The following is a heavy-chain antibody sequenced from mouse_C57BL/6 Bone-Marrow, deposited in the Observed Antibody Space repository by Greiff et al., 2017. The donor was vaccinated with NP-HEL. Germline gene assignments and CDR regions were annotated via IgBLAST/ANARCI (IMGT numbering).Heavy chain of an antibody. V-gene: IGHV5-6*02. J-gene: IGHJ4*01. D-gene: IGHD1-1*01. CDR1: GFTFSSYG. Sequence: DVMLVESGGDLVKPGGSLKLSCAASGFTFSSYGMSWVRQTPDKRLEWVATISSGGSYTYYPDSVKGRFTISRDNAKNTLYLQMSSLKSEDTAMYYGERGYYGSRFYAMDYWGQGTSVTVSS. CDR3: ERGYYGSRFYAMDY. CDR2: ISSGGSYT.